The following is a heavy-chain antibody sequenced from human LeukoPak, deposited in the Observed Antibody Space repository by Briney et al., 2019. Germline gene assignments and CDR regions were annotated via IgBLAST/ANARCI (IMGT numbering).Heavy chain of an antibody. J-gene: IGHJ4*02. CDR1: GLTFNTAW. CDR2: IRSENDGGTS. CDR3: ASCSGDSCYSFAY. D-gene: IGHD2-15*01. V-gene: IGHV3-15*01. Sequence: GGSLRLSCAVSGLTFNTAWMAWVRQSPEKGLEWVGRIRSENDGGTSDYGAPVKGRFTISRDDSIKTIYLQMNSLKSEDTGVYYCASCSGDSCYSFAYWGQGTLVTVSS.